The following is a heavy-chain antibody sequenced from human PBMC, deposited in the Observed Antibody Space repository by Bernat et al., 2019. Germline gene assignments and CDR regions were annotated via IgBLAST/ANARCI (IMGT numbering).Heavy chain of an antibody. CDR3: AKGELVTTPRRFDY. V-gene: IGHV3-23*04. CDR1: GFTFSSYA. J-gene: IGHJ4*02. Sequence: EVQLVESGGGLVQPGGSLRLSCAASGFTFSSYAMTWVRQAPGKGLEWVSSISGSAGNTYYEDSVKGRFTISRDNSKNTLSLQMNSLRAEDTAVYYCAKGELVTTPRRFDYWGQGTLVTVSS. CDR2: ISGSAGNT. D-gene: IGHD3-9*01.